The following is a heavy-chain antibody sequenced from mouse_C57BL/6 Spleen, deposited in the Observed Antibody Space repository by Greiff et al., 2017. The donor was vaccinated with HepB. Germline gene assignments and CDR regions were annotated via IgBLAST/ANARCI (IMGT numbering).Heavy chain of an antibody. V-gene: IGHV7-1*01. CDR1: GFTFSDFY. J-gene: IGHJ4*01. Sequence: EVKLMESGEGLVQSGRSLRLSCATSGFTFSDFYMEWVRQAPGKGLEWIAASRNKANDYTTEYSASVKGRFIVSRDTSQSILYLQMNALRAEDTAIYYCARDEGDYWGQGTSVTVSS. CDR2: SRNKANDYTT. CDR3: ARDEGDY.